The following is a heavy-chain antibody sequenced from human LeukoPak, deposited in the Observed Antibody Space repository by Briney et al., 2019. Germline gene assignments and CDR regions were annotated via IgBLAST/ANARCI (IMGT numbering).Heavy chain of an antibody. J-gene: IGHJ4*02. V-gene: IGHV3-23*01. CDR2: ISGSGGST. Sequence: PGGSLRLSCAASRFTFSSYAMSWVCQALGKGLEWVSAISGSGGSTYYADSVKGRFTISRDNSKNTLYLQMNSLRAEDTAVYYCAKDSRSSGWYIEVDYWGQGTLVTVSS. D-gene: IGHD6-19*01. CDR3: AKDSRSSGWYIEVDY. CDR1: RFTFSSYA.